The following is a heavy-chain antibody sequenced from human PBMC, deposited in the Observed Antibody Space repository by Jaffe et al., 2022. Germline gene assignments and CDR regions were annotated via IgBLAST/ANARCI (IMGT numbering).Heavy chain of an antibody. Sequence: QVQLQESGPGLVKPSQTLSLTCTVSGGSISSGSYYWSWIRQPAGKGLEWIGRIYTSGSTNYNPSLKSRVTISVDTSKNQFSLKLSSVTAADTAVYYCARSSAMPDYWGQGTLVTVSS. CDR2: IYTSGST. D-gene: IGHD2-2*01. V-gene: IGHV4-61*02. CDR1: GGSISSGSYY. J-gene: IGHJ4*02. CDR3: ARSSAMPDY.